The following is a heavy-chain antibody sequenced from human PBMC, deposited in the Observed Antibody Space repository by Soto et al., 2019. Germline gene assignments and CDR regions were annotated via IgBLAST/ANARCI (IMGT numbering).Heavy chain of an antibody. CDR1: GGSMNNYY. D-gene: IGHD1-1*01. Sequence: ETLSLTCTVSGGSMNNYYWSWIRQPPGKGLEWIGYIHYSGSPYSRPSLKSRLTMSVDTSKNQFSLRLSSVTAADTAIYFCARVNSYTFDYWGQGALVTVSS. J-gene: IGHJ4*02. CDR3: ARVNSYTFDY. V-gene: IGHV4-59*01. CDR2: IHYSGSP.